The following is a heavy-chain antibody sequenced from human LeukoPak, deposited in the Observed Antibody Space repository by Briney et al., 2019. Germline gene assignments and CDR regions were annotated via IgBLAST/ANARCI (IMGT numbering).Heavy chain of an antibody. V-gene: IGHV4-61*01. Sequence: PSETLSLTCTVSGGSVSSGSYYWSWIRQPPGKGLEWIGYIYYSGSTNYNPSLKSRVTISVDTSKNQFSLKLSSVTAADTAVYYCARLYYYGSGSYSWFDPWGQGTLVTVSS. J-gene: IGHJ5*02. CDR3: ARLYYYGSGSYSWFDP. CDR1: GGSVSSGSYY. D-gene: IGHD3-10*01. CDR2: IYYSGST.